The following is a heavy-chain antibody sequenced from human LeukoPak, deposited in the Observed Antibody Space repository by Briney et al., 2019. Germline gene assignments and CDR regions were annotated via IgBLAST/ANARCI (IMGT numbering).Heavy chain of an antibody. V-gene: IGHV3-21*01. CDR1: GFIFSTYN. D-gene: IGHD4-17*01. J-gene: IGHJ4*02. Sequence: GGSLRLSCAASGFIFSTYNMNWVRQAPGKGLEWVASISSSGTYIYYADSVKGRFTISRDNVKNSLYLQMNSLRAEDTAVYYCAKVGGTTVTETFDYWGQGTLVTVSS. CDR2: ISSSGTYI. CDR3: AKVGGTTVTETFDY.